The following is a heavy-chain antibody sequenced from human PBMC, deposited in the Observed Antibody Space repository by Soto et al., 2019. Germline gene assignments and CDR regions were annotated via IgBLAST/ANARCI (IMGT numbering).Heavy chain of an antibody. CDR3: ARSPRSSPYFDY. CDR2: IYPGDSET. V-gene: IGHV5-51*01. J-gene: IGHJ4*02. CDR1: GYTFSNFW. Sequence: XESLKISCQCSGYTFSNFWIAWVRQLPGKGLEYMGIIYPGDSETSYSPSFHGKVTISADRSIGTAYLQWSSLEASDSAFYFCARSPRSSPYFDYWGQGALVTVSS. D-gene: IGHD6-13*01.